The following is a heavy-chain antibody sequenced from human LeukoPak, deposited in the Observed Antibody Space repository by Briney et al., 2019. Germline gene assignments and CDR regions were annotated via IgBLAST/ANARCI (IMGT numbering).Heavy chain of an antibody. CDR3: ARGSGGFETYSSSWYYFDY. CDR1: GYSISSGYY. Sequence: SETLSLTCTVSGYSISSGYYWGWIRQPPGKGLEWVGSFYHSGSTYYNPSLKSRVTISVDTSKNQFSLKLRSVTAADTAVYYCARGSGGFETYSSSWYYFDYWGQGTLVTVSS. D-gene: IGHD6-13*01. V-gene: IGHV4-38-2*02. J-gene: IGHJ4*02. CDR2: FYHSGST.